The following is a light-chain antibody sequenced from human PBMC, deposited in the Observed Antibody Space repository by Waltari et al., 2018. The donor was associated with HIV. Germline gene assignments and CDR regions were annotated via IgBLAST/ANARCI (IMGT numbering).Light chain of an antibody. CDR2: KVS. CDR3: MQATHFPRT. V-gene: IGKV2-24*01. Sequence: VMTQAPLSSPVTVAQPASISCRSSQSLVHSSGNTFLTWFHQRPGQHPRLLIYKVSKRSPGVPDRISGSGTGTDFTLRIDRVEPEDAGVYFGMQATHFPRTFGQGTKLEIK. J-gene: IGKJ2*01. CDR1: QSLVHSSGNTF.